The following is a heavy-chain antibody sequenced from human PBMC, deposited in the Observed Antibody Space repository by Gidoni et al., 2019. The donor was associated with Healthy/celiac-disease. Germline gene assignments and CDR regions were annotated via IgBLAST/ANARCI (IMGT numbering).Heavy chain of an antibody. V-gene: IGHV3-23*01. J-gene: IGHJ4*02. CDR1: GFTFSSYA. Sequence: EVQLLESGGGLVQPGGSLRLSCAASGFTFSSYALSWVRQDPGKGLEWVSAISGSGGSTYYADSVKGRFTISRDNSKNTLYLQMNSLRAEDTAVYYCANSGNTAMVPFDYWGQGTLVTVSS. CDR3: ANSGNTAMVPFDY. D-gene: IGHD5-18*01. CDR2: ISGSGGST.